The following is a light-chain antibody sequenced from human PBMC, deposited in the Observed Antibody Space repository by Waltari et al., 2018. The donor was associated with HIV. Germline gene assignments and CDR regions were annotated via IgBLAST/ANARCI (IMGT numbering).Light chain of an antibody. CDR2: GAS. V-gene: IGKV3-20*01. Sequence: EIVLTQSPGTLSLSTGERATLPCRASPSVSSSYLAWYQQKPGQAPRLLIYGASSRATGIPDRFSGSGSGTDFTLTISRLEPEDFAVYYCQQYGSSPSFGQGTKLEIK. CDR1: PSVSSSY. CDR3: QQYGSSPS. J-gene: IGKJ2*03.